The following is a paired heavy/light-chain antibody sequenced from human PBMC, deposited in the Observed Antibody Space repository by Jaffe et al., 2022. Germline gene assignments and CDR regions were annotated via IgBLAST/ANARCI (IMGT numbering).Heavy chain of an antibody. CDR3: ARVDAYYDILTGYYYYYYMDV. CDR1: GGSISSYY. J-gene: IGHJ6*03. CDR2: IYYSGST. V-gene: IGHV4-59*01. Sequence: QVQLQESGPGLVKPSETLSLTCTVSGGSISSYYWSWIRQPPGKGLEWIGYIYYSGSTNYNPSLKSRVTISVDTSKNQFSLKLSSVTAADTAVYYCARVDAYYDILTGYYYYYYMDVWGKGTTVTVSS. D-gene: IGHD3-9*01.
Light chain of an antibody. CDR1: SSDVGGYNY. J-gene: IGLJ2*01. Sequence: QSALTQPPSASGSPGQSVTISCTGTSSDVGGYNYVSWYQQHPGKAPKLMIYEVSKRPSGVPDRFSGSKSGNTASLTVSGLQAEDEADYYCSSYAGSNNFAVFGGGTKLTVL. CDR2: EVS. V-gene: IGLV2-8*01. CDR3: SSYAGSNNFAV.